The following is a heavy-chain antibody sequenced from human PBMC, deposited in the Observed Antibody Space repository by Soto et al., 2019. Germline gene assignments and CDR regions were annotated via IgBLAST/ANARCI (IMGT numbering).Heavy chain of an antibody. CDR1: GGSITSYY. D-gene: IGHD6-13*01. J-gene: IGHJ4*02. V-gene: IGHV4-59*12. Sequence: LSLTCTVSGGSITSYYWSWIRQPPGMGLEWIGYIHYSGSTQCKPSLKSRLTLSTDTSKNQFSLTLSSVTAADTALYYCARSYGDSSSWPFDYWGQGTLVTVSS. CDR2: IHYSGST. CDR3: ARSYGDSSSWPFDY.